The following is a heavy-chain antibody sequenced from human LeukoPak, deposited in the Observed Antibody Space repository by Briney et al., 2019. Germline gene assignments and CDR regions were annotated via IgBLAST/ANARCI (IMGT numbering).Heavy chain of an antibody. Sequence: GGSLRLSCAASGFTFSSYELNWVRQPPGKGLEWVSFISDVGTTQHYADSVKGRFTISRDNVKNSVFLKMKSLTAEDTVVYYCARDRSKVTAYDDALDMWGQGTMVIVSS. CDR3: ARDRSKVTAYDDALDM. D-gene: IGHD2-21*02. V-gene: IGHV3-48*03. CDR1: GFTFSSYE. CDR2: ISDVGTTQ. J-gene: IGHJ3*02.